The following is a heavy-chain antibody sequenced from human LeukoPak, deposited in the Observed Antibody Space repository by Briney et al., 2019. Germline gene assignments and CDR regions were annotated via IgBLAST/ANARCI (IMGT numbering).Heavy chain of an antibody. CDR1: GGSIGTYY. V-gene: IGHV3-21*06. D-gene: IGHD5/OR15-5a*01. Sequence: ETLSLTCTVSGGSIGTYYWTWIRQPPGKGLEWVSSINGVSSHIYYADSVKGRFTIYRDNAKNSLYLQMNSLRADDTALYYCTRDPAHYLRNGFYESWGQGTLVTVSS. CDR2: INGVSSHI. J-gene: IGHJ1*01. CDR3: TRDPAHYLRNGFYES.